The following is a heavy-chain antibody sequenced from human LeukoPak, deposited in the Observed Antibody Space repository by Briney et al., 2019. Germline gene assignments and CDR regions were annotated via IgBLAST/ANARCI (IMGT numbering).Heavy chain of an antibody. CDR3: ARDPTMIVVVITHYFDY. Sequence: PGGSLRLSCAASGFTFSSYAMSWVRQAPGKGLEWVSAISGSGGSTYYADSVKGRFTISRDNAKNSLYLQMNSLRAEDTAVYYCARDPTMIVVVITHYFDYWGQGTLVTVSS. V-gene: IGHV3-23*01. J-gene: IGHJ4*02. CDR2: ISGSGGST. CDR1: GFTFSSYA. D-gene: IGHD3-22*01.